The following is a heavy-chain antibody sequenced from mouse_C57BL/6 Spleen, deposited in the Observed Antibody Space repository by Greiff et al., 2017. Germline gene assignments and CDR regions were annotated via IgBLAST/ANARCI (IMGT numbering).Heavy chain of an antibody. V-gene: IGHV5-17*01. CDR2: ISSGSSTI. J-gene: IGHJ2*01. CDR3: ARRELYYRGFDY. CDR1: GFTFSDYG. D-gene: IGHD2-12*01. Sequence: DVMLVESGGGLVKPGGSLKLSCAASGFTFSDYGMHWVRQAPEKGLEWVAYISSGSSTIYYADTVKGRFTISRDNAKNTLFLQMTSLRSEDTAMYYCARRELYYRGFDYWGQGTTLTVSS.